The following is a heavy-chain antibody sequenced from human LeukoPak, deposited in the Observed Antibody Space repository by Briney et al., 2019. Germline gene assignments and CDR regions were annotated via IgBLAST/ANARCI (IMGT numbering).Heavy chain of an antibody. Sequence: GASVKVSCKASGYTFTGYYMHWVRQAPGQGLEWMGWINPNSGGTNYAQKFQGRVTMTRDTSISTAYMELSRLRSDDTAVYYCASSTTLTMIVVVGEYYFDYWGQGTLVTVSS. D-gene: IGHD3-22*01. CDR1: GYTFTGYY. CDR2: INPNSGGT. J-gene: IGHJ4*02. CDR3: ASSTTLTMIVVVGEYYFDY. V-gene: IGHV1-2*02.